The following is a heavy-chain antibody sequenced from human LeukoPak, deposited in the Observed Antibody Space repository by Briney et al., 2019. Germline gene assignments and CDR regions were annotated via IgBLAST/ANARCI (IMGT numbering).Heavy chain of an antibody. CDR2: ISSSSSTI. Sequence: PGGSLRLSCAASGFTFSSYSMNWVRQAPGKGLEWVSYISSSSSTIYYADSVKGRFTISRDNAKNSLYLQMNSLRAEDTAVYYCATKDDYGAFDIWGQGTMVTVSS. CDR1: GFTFSSYS. V-gene: IGHV3-48*04. D-gene: IGHD4-17*01. J-gene: IGHJ3*02. CDR3: ATKDDYGAFDI.